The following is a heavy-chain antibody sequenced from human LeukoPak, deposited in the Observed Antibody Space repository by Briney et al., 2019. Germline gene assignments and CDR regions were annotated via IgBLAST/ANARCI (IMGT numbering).Heavy chain of an antibody. Sequence: PSETLSLTCAVYGGSFSGYSWGWIRQPPGKGLEWIGTIYYTGSTNYNPSLKSRVTISVDTSKNQFSLKLNSVTAADTAVYYCARVPVNIWENWFDPWGQGTLVTVSS. J-gene: IGHJ5*02. CDR2: IYYTGST. CDR3: ARVPVNIWENWFDP. V-gene: IGHV4-34*01. D-gene: IGHD1-26*01. CDR1: GGSFSGYS.